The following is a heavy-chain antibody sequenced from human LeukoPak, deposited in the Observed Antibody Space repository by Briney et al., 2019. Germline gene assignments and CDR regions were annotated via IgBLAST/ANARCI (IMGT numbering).Heavy chain of an antibody. D-gene: IGHD3-3*01. V-gene: IGHV4-34*01. J-gene: IGHJ6*03. CDR1: GGSFSGYY. CDR3: ARGVRITIFGAGYYMDV. Sequence: SETLSLTCAVYGGSFSGYYWSWIRQPPGKGLEWIGEINHSGSTNYNPSLKSRVTISVDTSKNQFSLKLSSVTAADTAVYYCARGVRITIFGAGYYMDVWGKGTTVTVSS. CDR2: INHSGST.